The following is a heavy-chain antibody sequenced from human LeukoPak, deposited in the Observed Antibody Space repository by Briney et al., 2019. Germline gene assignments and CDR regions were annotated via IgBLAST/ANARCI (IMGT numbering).Heavy chain of an antibody. CDR2: IDSSSSYI. CDR1: GFTFNSYT. V-gene: IGHV3-21*04. CDR3: AKSGILQGYYFYYMDV. Sequence: GGSLRLSCAASGFTFNSYTLNWVRQAPGKGLEWVSSIDSSSSYIYYADSVKGRFTISRDNAKNSLYLQMNSPRPEDTALYYCAKSGILQGYYFYYMDVWGKGTTVTIAS. D-gene: IGHD2-15*01. J-gene: IGHJ6*03.